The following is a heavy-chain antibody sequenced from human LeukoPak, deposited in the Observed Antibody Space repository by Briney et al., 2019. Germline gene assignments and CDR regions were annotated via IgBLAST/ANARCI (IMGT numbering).Heavy chain of an antibody. CDR2: INHSGST. Sequence: PSETLSLTCAVYGGSFSGYYWSWIRQPPGKGLEWIGEINHSGSTNYNPSLKSRVTISVDTSKNQFSLKLSSVTAADTAVYYCARDGVYYDSSGYRATLTDYWGQGTLVTVSS. V-gene: IGHV4-34*01. CDR3: ARDGVYYDSSGYRATLTDY. CDR1: GGSFSGYY. J-gene: IGHJ4*02. D-gene: IGHD3-22*01.